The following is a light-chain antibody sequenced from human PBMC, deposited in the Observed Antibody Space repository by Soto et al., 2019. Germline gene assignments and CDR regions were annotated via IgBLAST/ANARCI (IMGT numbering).Light chain of an antibody. CDR2: EGS. J-gene: IGLJ1*01. CDR1: SGDVGNYSH. V-gene: IGLV2-23*01. Sequence: QSVLTQPASVSGSPGQSITIACTGTSGDVGNYSHVSWYQQHPGKAPRLIIYEGSKRPSGVSHRFSASRSDKTASLTISGLQAEDEAAYYCCSYALSSSYVFGTGTKVTVL. CDR3: CSYALSSSYV.